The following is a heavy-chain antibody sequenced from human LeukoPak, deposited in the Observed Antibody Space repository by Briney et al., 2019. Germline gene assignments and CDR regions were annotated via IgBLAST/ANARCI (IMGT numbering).Heavy chain of an antibody. CDR3: ARLKWIQLWLGSNWFDP. Sequence: SETLSLTCTASGGSISSSSYYWGWIRQPPGKGLEWIGSIYYSGSTYYNPSLKSRVTISVDTSKNQFSLKLSSVTAADTAVYYCARLKWIQLWLGSNWFDPWGQGTLVTVSS. D-gene: IGHD5-18*01. J-gene: IGHJ5*02. CDR1: GGSISSSSYY. V-gene: IGHV4-39*01. CDR2: IYYSGST.